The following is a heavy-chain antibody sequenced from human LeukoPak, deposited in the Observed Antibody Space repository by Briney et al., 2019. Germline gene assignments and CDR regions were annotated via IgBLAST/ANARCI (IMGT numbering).Heavy chain of an antibody. CDR3: AREAGEGAFDI. CDR1: GGTFSSYA. Sequence: ASVKVSCKASGGTFSSYAISWVRQASGQGLEWMGGIIPIFGTANYAQKFQGRVTITTDESTSTAYMELSSLRSEDTAVYYCAREAGEGAFDIWGQGTMVTVSS. V-gene: IGHV1-69*05. J-gene: IGHJ3*02. CDR2: IIPIFGTA. D-gene: IGHD3-16*01.